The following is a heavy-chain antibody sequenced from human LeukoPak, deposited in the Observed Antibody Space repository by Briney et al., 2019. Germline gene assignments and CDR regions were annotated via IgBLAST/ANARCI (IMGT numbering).Heavy chain of an antibody. Sequence: GASLRLSCAASGFTFSSYAMSWVRQAPGKGLEWVSAISGSGGSTYYADSVKGRFTISRDNPKNTLYLQTNSLRAEDTAVYYCAKGDRIAAPSYWGQGTLVTVSS. CDR2: ISGSGGST. J-gene: IGHJ4*02. CDR1: GFTFSSYA. D-gene: IGHD6-13*01. V-gene: IGHV3-23*01. CDR3: AKGDRIAAPSY.